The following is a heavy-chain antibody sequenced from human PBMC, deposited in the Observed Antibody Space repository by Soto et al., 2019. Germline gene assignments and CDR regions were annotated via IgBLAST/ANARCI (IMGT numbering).Heavy chain of an antibody. CDR3: ARGKARLHYGMDV. V-gene: IGHV4-30-2*01. CDR1: GGSISSGGYS. Sequence: PSETLSLTCAVSGGSISSGGYSWSWIRQPPGKGLEWIGYIYHSGSTYYNPSLKSRVTISVDRSKNQFSLKLSSVTAADTAVYYCARGKARLHYGMDVWGQGTTVTVSS. J-gene: IGHJ6*02. CDR2: IYHSGST.